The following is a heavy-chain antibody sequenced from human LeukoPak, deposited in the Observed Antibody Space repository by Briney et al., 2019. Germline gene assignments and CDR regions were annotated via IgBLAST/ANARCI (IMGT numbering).Heavy chain of an antibody. CDR3: ARGALRYFDWGRSYDYYYYGMDV. CDR1: GYTFTGYY. D-gene: IGHD3-9*01. V-gene: IGHV1-2*04. CDR2: INPNSGGT. J-gene: IGHJ6*02. Sequence: GASVKVSCKASGYTFTGYYMHWVRHAPGQGLEWMGWINPNSGGTNYAQKFQGWVTMTRDTSISTAYMELSRLRSDDTAVYYCARGALRYFDWGRSYDYYYYGMDVWGQGTTVTVSS.